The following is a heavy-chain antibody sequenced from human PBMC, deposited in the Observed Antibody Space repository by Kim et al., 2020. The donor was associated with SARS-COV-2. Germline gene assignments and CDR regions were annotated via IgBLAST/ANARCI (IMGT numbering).Heavy chain of an antibody. CDR1: GYTFTGYY. D-gene: IGHD3-3*01. CDR3: AREEGITIFGVVISSPFYYCMDV. J-gene: IGHJ6*02. V-gene: IGHV1-2*06. Sequence: ASVKVSCKASGYTFTGYYMHWVRQAPGQGLEWMGRINPNIGGTNYAQKFQGRVTMTRDTSISTAYMELSRLRSDDTAVYYCAREEGITIFGVVISSPFYYCMDVWGQGTTVTVSS. CDR2: INPNIGGT.